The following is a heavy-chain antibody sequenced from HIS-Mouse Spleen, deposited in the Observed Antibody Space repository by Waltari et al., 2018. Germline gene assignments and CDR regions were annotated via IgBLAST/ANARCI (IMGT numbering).Heavy chain of an antibody. V-gene: IGHV2-70*15. CDR2: IDWDDDK. CDR3: ARIAEGYSSGWYAFDY. J-gene: IGHJ4*02. Sequence: QVTLRESGPALVKPTQTLTLTCTFSGFSLSTSGMCVSWIRQPPGKALEWLARIDWDDDKYYSTTLKPRLPISKHTCKNQVVLTMTNMDPVDTATYYCARIAEGYSSGWYAFDYWGQGTLVTVSS. D-gene: IGHD6-19*01. CDR1: GFSLSTSGMC.